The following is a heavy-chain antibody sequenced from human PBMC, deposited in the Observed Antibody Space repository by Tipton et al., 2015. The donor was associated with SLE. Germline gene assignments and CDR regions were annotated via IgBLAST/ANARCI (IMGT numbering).Heavy chain of an antibody. CDR3: ATGRTVYYYYMDV. V-gene: IGHV4-59*01. Sequence: GSLRLSCTVSGGSISSYYWSWIRQPPGKGLEWIGYIYYSGSTNYNPSLKSRVTISVDTSKNQFSLKLSSVTAADTAVYYCATGRTVYYYYMDVWGKGTTVTVSS. CDR1: GGSISSYY. J-gene: IGHJ6*03. D-gene: IGHD1-1*01. CDR2: IYYSGST.